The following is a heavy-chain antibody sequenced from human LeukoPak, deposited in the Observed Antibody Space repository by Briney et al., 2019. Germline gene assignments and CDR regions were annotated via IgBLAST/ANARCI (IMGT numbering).Heavy chain of an antibody. CDR3: AKAPVTSCRGAFCYPFDS. CDR1: GFTFSTYS. J-gene: IGHJ4*02. D-gene: IGHD2-15*01. Sequence: GGSLRLSCAASGFTFSTYSMNWVRQAPGKGLEWVSATSSSDAGKYYADSVRGRFTISRDNSRNTMYLQMNSLRAEDAAVYYCAKAPVTSCRGAFCYPFDSWGQGTVVTVSS. CDR2: TSSSDAGK. V-gene: IGHV3-23*01.